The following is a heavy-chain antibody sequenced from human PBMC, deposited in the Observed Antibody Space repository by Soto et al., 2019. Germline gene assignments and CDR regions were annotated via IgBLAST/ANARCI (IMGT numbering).Heavy chain of an antibody. D-gene: IGHD2-2*01. J-gene: IGHJ4*02. CDR3: ATGCQLLVEGGRY. V-gene: IGHV3-9*01. CDR1: GFTFDDYA. Sequence: EVQLVEAGGGLVQPGRSLRLSCAASGFTFDDYAMHWVRQAPGKGLEWVSGISWNSGSIGYADSVKGRFTISRDNTKNFLDLQMNSWRADDTALYYCATGCQLLVEGGRYWGQGTLVTVSS. CDR2: ISWNSGSI.